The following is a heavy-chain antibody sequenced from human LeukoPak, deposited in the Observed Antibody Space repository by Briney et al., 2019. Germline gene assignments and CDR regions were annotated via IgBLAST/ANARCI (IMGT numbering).Heavy chain of an antibody. V-gene: IGHV1-3*01. D-gene: IGHD2-15*01. J-gene: IGHJ4*02. CDR2: SNAGNGNT. Sequence: ASVKVSCKASGYTFTSYAMHWVRQAPGQRLEWMGWSNAGNGNTKYSQKFQGRVTITRDTSAGTAYMELSSLRSEDTAVYYCARSFTSYCSGGSCYPNPFDYWGQGTLVTVSS. CDR3: ARSFTSYCSGGSCYPNPFDY. CDR1: GYTFTSYA.